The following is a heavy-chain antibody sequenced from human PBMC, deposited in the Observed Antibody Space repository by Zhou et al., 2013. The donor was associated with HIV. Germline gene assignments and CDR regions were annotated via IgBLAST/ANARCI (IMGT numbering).Heavy chain of an antibody. CDR3: ARGWSGSSWPHDAFDI. CDR2: TIPSFHIT. CDR1: GVTFNRYA. Sequence: QVQLVQSGTEVKKPGSSVRVSCKASGVTFNRYAVNWVRQTPGQGLYWIGGTIPSFHITNYAKTLQGRVTMTRNTSISAAYLELSSLRSEDTAVYYCARGWSGSSWPHDAFDIWGQGTLVTVSS. J-gene: IGHJ3*02. D-gene: IGHD6-13*01. V-gene: IGHV1-69*05.